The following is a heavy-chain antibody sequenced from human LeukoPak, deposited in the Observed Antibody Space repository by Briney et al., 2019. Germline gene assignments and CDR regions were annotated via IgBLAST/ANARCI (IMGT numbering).Heavy chain of an antibody. V-gene: IGHV3-23*01. CDR2: ISAGGGVT. CDR1: GFTFNNYA. Sequence: GGSLRLSCAASGFTFNNYAMTWVRQAPGKGLEWVSSISAGGGVTYYADSVKGRFTISRDNSENTLYLQMNSLRAEDTAVYYCANEGYCTGGTCYSDYWGQGSLVTVSS. CDR3: ANEGYCTGGTCYSDY. J-gene: IGHJ4*02. D-gene: IGHD2-8*02.